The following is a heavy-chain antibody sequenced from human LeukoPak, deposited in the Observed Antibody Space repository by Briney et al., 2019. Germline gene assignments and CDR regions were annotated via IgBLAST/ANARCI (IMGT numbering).Heavy chain of an antibody. Sequence: GGSLRLSCAASGFTFSKYAMSWVRQAPGKGLEWVSAISGSDGNTFYADSVKGRFTISRDNSKNTLYLQMNSLRAEDTAVYYCASSLRWPGFFDYWGQGTLVTVSS. D-gene: IGHD1-14*01. CDR1: GFTFSKYA. CDR2: ISGSDGNT. J-gene: IGHJ4*02. V-gene: IGHV3-23*01. CDR3: ASSLRWPGFFDY.